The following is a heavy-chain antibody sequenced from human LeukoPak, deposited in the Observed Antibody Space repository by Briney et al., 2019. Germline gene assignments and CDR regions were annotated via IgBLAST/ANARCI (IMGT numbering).Heavy chain of an antibody. J-gene: IGHJ4*02. D-gene: IGHD3-22*01. CDR2: IYYSGST. CDR3: ARAPGGGYYSYSFDY. V-gene: IGHV4-59*02. Sequence: SETLSLTCTVSGGSVSRYYWSWIRQPPGKGLEWIGYIYYSGSTNYNPSLKSRVTISLDTSKNQFSLKLSSVTAADTAVYYCARAPGGGYYSYSFDYWGQGTLVTVSS. CDR1: GGSVSRYY.